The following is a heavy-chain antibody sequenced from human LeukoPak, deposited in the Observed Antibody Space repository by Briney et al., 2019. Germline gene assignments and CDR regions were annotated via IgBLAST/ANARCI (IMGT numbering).Heavy chain of an antibody. V-gene: IGHV3-23*01. CDR2: ISGSGGST. Sequence: GGSLRLSCAASGFTFSSYAMSWVRQAPGKGLEWVSAISGSGGSTYYADSVKGRFTISRDNSRNTLYLQMNSLRAEDTAVYYCARNTYSSGWYVLFYWGQGTLVTVSS. J-gene: IGHJ4*02. CDR3: ARNTYSSGWYVLFY. CDR1: GFTFSSYA. D-gene: IGHD6-19*01.